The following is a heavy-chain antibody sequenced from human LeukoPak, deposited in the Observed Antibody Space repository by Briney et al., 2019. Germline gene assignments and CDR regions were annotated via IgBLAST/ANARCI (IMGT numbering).Heavy chain of an antibody. V-gene: IGHV3-30*02. D-gene: IGHD6-13*01. CDR3: AKEVVKPRLVPDY. Sequence: GGSLRLSCAASGFTFSSNGMNWVRQAPGKGLEWVAFIRYDGSNKYYADSVKGRFTISRDNSKNTLYLQMNSLRGEDTAVYYCAKEVVKPRLVPDYWGQGTLVTVSS. J-gene: IGHJ4*02. CDR2: IRYDGSNK. CDR1: GFTFSSNG.